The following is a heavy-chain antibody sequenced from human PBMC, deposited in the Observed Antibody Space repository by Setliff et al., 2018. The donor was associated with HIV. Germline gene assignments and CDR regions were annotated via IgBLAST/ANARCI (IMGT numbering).Heavy chain of an antibody. Sequence: SETLSLTCTVSGASINSGTYYWSWIRQPAGKGLQWIGRIYTSGSTYYSPSLKSRVTVSLDTSKMQFSLHLTSVTAEDTAVYYCATLDPSGGNFLAYWGQGTLVTVSS. CDR1: GASINSGTYY. V-gene: IGHV4-61*02. CDR2: IYTSGST. D-gene: IGHD2-21*02. CDR3: ATLDPSGGNFLAY. J-gene: IGHJ4*02.